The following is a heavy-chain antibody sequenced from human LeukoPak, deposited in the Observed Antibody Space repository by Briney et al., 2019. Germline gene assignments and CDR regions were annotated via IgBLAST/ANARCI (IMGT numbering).Heavy chain of an antibody. Sequence: GGSLRLSCAASGSTLSNAWMNWVRQAPEKGPEWVGRIKSKTDGGATDYAAPVKGRFTISRDDSKNTLYLQMNSLRTEDTAVYYCTTPGIAVAGTRGSANYWGQGTLVTVSS. D-gene: IGHD6-19*01. V-gene: IGHV3-15*01. J-gene: IGHJ4*02. CDR1: GSTLSNAW. CDR2: IKSKTDGGAT. CDR3: TTPGIAVAGTRGSANY.